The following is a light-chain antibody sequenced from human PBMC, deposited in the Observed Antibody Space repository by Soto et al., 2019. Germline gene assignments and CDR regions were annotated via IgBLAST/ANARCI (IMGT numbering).Light chain of an antibody. CDR2: EVT. V-gene: IGLV2-8*01. CDR3: SSYAGNNNMV. J-gene: IGLJ2*01. CDR1: SSDVGNYNF. Sequence: QSALTQPPSASGSPGRSVTISCTGTSSDVGNYNFVSWYRQHPGKAPKLIIYEVTKRPSGVPDRFSGSKSGNTASLTVSGLQAEDEADYYCSSYAGNNNMVFGGGTKLTVL.